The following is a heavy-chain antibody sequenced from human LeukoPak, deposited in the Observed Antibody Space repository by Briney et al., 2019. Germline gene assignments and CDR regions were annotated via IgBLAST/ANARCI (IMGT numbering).Heavy chain of an antibody. V-gene: IGHV4-59*12. D-gene: IGHD3-10*01. CDR1: GGSISDYY. CDR3: ARDSGGLLWFGEYIN. Sequence: PSETLSLTCTVSGGSISDYYWTWIRQPPGKGLEWIGHIYYSGNTIYNPSLKSRVTISVDTSKNQFSLKLTSVTAADTAVYYCARDSGGLLWFGEYINWGQGTLVTVSS. CDR2: IYYSGNT. J-gene: IGHJ4*02.